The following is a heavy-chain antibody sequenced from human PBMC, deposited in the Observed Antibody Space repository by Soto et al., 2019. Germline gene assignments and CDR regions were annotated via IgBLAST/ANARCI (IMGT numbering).Heavy chain of an antibody. CDR3: AKDLAIAVVSYGMDV. CDR2: ISYDGSNK. Sequence: PGGSLRLSCAASGFTFSSYGMHWVRQAPGKGLEWVAVISYDGSNKYYADSVKGRFTISRDNSKNTLYLQMNSLRVEDTAVYYCAKDLAIAVVSYGMDVWGQGTTVTVS. J-gene: IGHJ6*02. D-gene: IGHD6-19*01. CDR1: GFTFSSYG. V-gene: IGHV3-30*18.